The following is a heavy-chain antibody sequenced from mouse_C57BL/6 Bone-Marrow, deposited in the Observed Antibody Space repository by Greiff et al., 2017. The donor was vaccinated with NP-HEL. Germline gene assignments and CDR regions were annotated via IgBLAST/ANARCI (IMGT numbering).Heavy chain of an antibody. CDR1: GYTFTDYY. V-gene: IGHV1-26*01. Sequence: VQLKQSGPELVKPGASVKISCKASGYTFTDYYMNWVKQSHGKSLEWIGDINPNNGGTSYNQKFKGKATLTVDKSSSTAYMELRSLTSEDSAVYYCASHYYGSSWYFDVWGTGTTVTVSS. J-gene: IGHJ1*03. D-gene: IGHD1-1*01. CDR2: INPNNGGT. CDR3: ASHYYGSSWYFDV.